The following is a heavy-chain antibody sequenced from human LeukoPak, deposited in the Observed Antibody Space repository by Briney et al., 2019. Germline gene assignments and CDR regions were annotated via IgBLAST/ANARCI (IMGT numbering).Heavy chain of an antibody. CDR3: ARDKRGYMDA. CDR1: GGSIRSRYYY. D-gene: IGHD3-10*01. V-gene: IGHV4-39*07. J-gene: IGHJ6*03. Sequence: SETLSLTCTVSGGSIRSRYYYWGWIRQPPGKGLEWIGSVFYSGSTYYNPSLKSRVTISVDKSKNQFSLKLSSVTAADTAVYYCARDKRGYMDAWGKGTTVTISS. CDR2: VFYSGST.